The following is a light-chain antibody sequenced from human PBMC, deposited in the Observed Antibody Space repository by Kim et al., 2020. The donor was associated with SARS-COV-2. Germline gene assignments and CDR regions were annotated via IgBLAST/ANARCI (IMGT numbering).Light chain of an antibody. CDR1: SSNIGSNY. V-gene: IGLV1-47*02. CDR2: SNN. CDR3: AAWDDSLSGWV. Sequence: GRRVTISYSGSSSNIGSNYVYWYQQLPGTAPKLLIYSNNQRPSGVPDRFSGSKSGTSASLAISGLRSEDEADYYCAAWDDSLSGWVFGGGTQLTVL. J-gene: IGLJ3*02.